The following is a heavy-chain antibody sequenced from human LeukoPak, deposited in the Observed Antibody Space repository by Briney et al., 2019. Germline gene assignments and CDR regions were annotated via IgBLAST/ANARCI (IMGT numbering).Heavy chain of an antibody. CDR2: IGTGGNT. D-gene: IGHD6-19*01. CDR1: GFTFRNYD. CDR3: AKDLYSSGWYLQYFDY. Sequence: GGALRLSCAASGFTFRNYDMHWVRQATQNGLEWVSAIGTGGNTYYPDSVKGRFTISRDNSKNTLYLQMNSLRAEDTAVYYCAKDLYSSGWYLQYFDYWGQGTLVTVSS. J-gene: IGHJ4*02. V-gene: IGHV3-13*01.